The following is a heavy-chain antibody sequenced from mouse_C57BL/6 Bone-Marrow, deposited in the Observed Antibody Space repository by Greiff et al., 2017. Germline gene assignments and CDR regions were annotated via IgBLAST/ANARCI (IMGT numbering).Heavy chain of an antibody. J-gene: IGHJ4*01. CDR1: GYTFTSYW. CDR3: ARGGLGPMDD. D-gene: IGHD2-4*01. CDR2: IDPSDSYT. V-gene: IGHV1-69*01. Sequence: QVQLQQPGAELVMPGASVKLSCKASGYTFTSYWLHWVKQRPGQGLEWLGEIDPSDSYTNYNQKFKGKSTLTVDKSSSTAYMQLSSLTSEDSAVYYCARGGLGPMDDWGQGTSVTVSS.